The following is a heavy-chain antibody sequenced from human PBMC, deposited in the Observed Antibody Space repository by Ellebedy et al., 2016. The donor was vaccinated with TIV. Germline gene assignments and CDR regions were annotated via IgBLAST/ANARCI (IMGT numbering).Heavy chain of an antibody. D-gene: IGHD1-26*01. J-gene: IGHJ5*02. CDR3: ARGARGVGDWFDP. Sequence: GESLKISXAASGLTFSSYGMSWVRQAPGKGLEWVSAISGSGNSTYYADSVKGRFTISRDNSKNTLYLQMNSLRAEDTAVYYCARGARGVGDWFDPWGQGTLVTVSS. V-gene: IGHV3-23*01. CDR1: GLTFSSYG. CDR2: ISGSGNST.